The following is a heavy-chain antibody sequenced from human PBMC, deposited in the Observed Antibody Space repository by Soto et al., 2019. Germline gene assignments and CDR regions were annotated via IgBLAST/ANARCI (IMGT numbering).Heavy chain of an antibody. Sequence: PPEKLCHTYTVSAVSITSYFWRCIRQTPGKGLDWIGSISFSGATYSNPSLKGRAALSVDTSENHLSLTLNSVTSADTAVYFCALDLIGRSTRYFDFWCKGIQLTVSS. D-gene: IGHD3-22*01. V-gene: IGHV4-59*01. J-gene: IGHJ4*02. CDR1: AVSITSYF. CDR2: ISFSGAT. CDR3: ALDLIGRSTRYFDF.